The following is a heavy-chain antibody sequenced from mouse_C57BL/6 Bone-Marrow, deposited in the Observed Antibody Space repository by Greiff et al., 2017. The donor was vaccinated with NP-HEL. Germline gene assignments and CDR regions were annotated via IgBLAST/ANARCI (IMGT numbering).Heavy chain of an antibody. CDR2: IYPGDGDT. J-gene: IGHJ4*01. CDR1: GYAFSSSW. V-gene: IGHV1-82*01. CDR3: ARRPKPYCYAMDY. Sequence: QVQLQQSGPELVKPGASVKISCKASGYAFSSSWMNWVKQRPGKGLEWIGRIYPGDGDTNYNGKFKGKATLTADKSSSTAYMQLSSLTSEDSAVYFCARRPKPYCYAMDYWGQGTSVTVSS.